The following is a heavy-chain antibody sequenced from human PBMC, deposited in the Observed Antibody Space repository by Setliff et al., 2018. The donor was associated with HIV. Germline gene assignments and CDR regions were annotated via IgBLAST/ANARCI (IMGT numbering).Heavy chain of an antibody. Sequence: PSETLSLTCTVSGASISGSYWIWIRQPPGKGLEWIGYIYYDGSTNYNPSLKSRVTISIHTSKNQFSLKLSSVTAADTAVYYCANSRYGVYPYYYYYMDVWGKGTTVTVS. D-gene: IGHD4-17*01. V-gene: IGHV4-59*08. CDR2: IYYDGST. J-gene: IGHJ6*03. CDR3: ANSRYGVYPYYYYYMDV. CDR1: GASISGSY.